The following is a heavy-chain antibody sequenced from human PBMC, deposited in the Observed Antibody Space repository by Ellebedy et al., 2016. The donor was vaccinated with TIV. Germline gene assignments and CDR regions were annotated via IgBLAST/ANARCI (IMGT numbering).Heavy chain of an antibody. Sequence: MPSETLSLTFAAYGGSFSGYYWSWIRQPPGKGLAWIAEINHSGSTNYNPSLKSRLTISVDTSKNQFSLKPSSVTAADTAVYYCARVTRWLQFGYWGQGTLVTVSS. CDR2: INHSGST. J-gene: IGHJ4*02. D-gene: IGHD5-24*01. CDR3: ARVTRWLQFGY. V-gene: IGHV4-34*01. CDR1: GGSFSGYY.